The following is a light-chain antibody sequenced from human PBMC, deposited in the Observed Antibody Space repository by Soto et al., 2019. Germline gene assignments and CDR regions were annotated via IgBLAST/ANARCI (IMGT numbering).Light chain of an antibody. CDR1: SSDVGSYNL. Sequence: QSALTXPASXXXXXXQSITISCTGTSSDVGSYNLVSWYQQHPGKAPKLMIYEGSKRPSGVSNRFSGSKSGNTASLTISGLQAEDEADYYCCSYAGSSTVVFGGGTKLTVL. J-gene: IGLJ2*01. CDR3: CSYAGSSTVV. CDR2: EGS. V-gene: IGLV2-23*01.